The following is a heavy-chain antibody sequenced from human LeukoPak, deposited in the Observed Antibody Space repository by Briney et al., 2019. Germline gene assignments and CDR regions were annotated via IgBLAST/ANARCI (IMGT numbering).Heavy chain of an antibody. CDR2: IYYSGST. D-gene: IGHD3-22*01. Sequence: SETLSLTCTVSGGSISSYYWSWIRQPPGKGLEWIGYIYYSGSTNYNPSLKSRVTISVDTSKNQFSLKLSSVTAADTAVYYCARGHPHSSGYYYWGQGTLVTVSS. CDR3: ARGHPHSSGYYY. J-gene: IGHJ4*02. V-gene: IGHV4-59*12. CDR1: GGSISSYY.